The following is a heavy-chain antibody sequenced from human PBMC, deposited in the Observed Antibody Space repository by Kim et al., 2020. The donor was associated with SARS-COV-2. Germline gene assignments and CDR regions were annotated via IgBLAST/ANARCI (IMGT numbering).Heavy chain of an antibody. CDR2: IHPDGTTT. V-gene: IGHV3-74*01. J-gene: IGHJ4*02. D-gene: IGHD2-15*01. Sequence: GGSLRLSCVASGFTFSRFWMHWVRQPPGQGLVRVSHIHPDGTTTDYADSVKGRFTISRDNAKNTLFLQMNSLRTEDTAVYYCARVQGYCSGGSCDGRSCDCWGQGTLITVSS. CDR1: GFTFSRFW. CDR3: ARVQGYCSGGSCDGRSCDC.